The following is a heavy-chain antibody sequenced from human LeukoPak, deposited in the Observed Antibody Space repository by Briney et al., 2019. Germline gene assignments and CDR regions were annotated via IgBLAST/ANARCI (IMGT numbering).Heavy chain of an antibody. CDR2: ISAYNGNT. CDR3: ARCYSSSWQRLDN. CDR1: GYTFTSYG. J-gene: IGHJ4*02. Sequence: ASVKVSCKASGYTFTSYGISWVRQAPGQGLEWMGWISAYNGNTNYAQKFQDRVVMTTDRSTGTAYMELRSVRSDDTAVYYCARCYSSSWQRLDNWGQGTLVIVSS. D-gene: IGHD6-13*01. V-gene: IGHV1-18*01.